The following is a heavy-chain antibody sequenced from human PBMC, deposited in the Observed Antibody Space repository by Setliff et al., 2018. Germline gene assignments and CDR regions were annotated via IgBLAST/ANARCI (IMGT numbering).Heavy chain of an antibody. V-gene: IGHV1-2*02. J-gene: IGHJ4*02. D-gene: IGHD3-16*01. CDR1: GYPFIEHY. Sequence: ASVKVSCKTSGYPFIEHYVNWMRQAPGQGPEWMGWIDPKSGRTKYAVKFQGRVTMTRDTSINTTYMEVSSLTSDDTAMYYCAKQGDLAFDYWGQGTQVTVSS. CDR2: IDPKSGRT. CDR3: AKQGDLAFDY.